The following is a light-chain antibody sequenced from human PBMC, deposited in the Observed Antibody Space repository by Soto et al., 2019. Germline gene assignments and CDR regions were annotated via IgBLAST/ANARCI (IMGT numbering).Light chain of an antibody. CDR1: SSDIGGSTQ. CDR3: SSYSTTSTYV. Sequence: QSALTQPASVSGSPGQSITISCTGTSSDIGGSTQVSWYQQHPGKAPKPMIYGVSNRPSGVSNRFSGSKSGDTASLTISGLLTEDEADYYCSSYSTTSTYVFGTGTKLTVL. V-gene: IGLV2-14*01. J-gene: IGLJ1*01. CDR2: GVS.